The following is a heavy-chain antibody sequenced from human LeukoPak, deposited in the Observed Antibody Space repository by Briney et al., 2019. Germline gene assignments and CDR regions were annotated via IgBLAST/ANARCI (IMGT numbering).Heavy chain of an antibody. CDR3: ARSRGYCSGGSCYPFDC. Sequence: GGSLRLSCAASGFTFSDYWMSWVRQVPGKGLEWVANIRQDGSEKYHVDSVKGRFSISRDNAKNSLYLRMNSLRAEDTAVYYCARSRGYCSGGSCYPFDCWGQGTLVTVSS. CDR1: GFTFSDYW. V-gene: IGHV3-7*03. J-gene: IGHJ4*02. CDR2: IRQDGSEK. D-gene: IGHD2-15*01.